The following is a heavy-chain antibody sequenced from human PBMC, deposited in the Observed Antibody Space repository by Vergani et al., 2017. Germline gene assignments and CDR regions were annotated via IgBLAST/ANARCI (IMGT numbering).Heavy chain of an antibody. Sequence: QVQLVESGGGVVQPGRSLRLSCAASGFTFSSYTMHWVRQAPGKGLEWVAVISYDGSNKYYADSVKGRFTISRDNSKNTLYLQMNSLRAEDTAVYYCARARASVVNREGCFQHWGQGTLVTVSS. V-gene: IGHV3-30-3*01. CDR2: ISYDGSNK. CDR3: ARARASVVNREGCFQH. J-gene: IGHJ1*01. D-gene: IGHD4-23*01. CDR1: GFTFSSYT.